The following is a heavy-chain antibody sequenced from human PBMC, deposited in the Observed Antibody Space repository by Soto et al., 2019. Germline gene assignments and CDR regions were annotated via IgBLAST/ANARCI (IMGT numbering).Heavy chain of an antibody. CDR2: ISAYNGNT. CDR1: CYTFTIYF. V-gene: IGHV1-18*01. Sequence: ASVNVSFKGSCYTFTIYFSIVLRQSPGQGLEWMGWISAYNGNTNYAQKLQGRVNMTTDTSTSTAYMELRSLRSDDTAVYYCERSKDSSGWFHWGQGTMVTVSS. CDR3: ERSKDSSGWFH. D-gene: IGHD6-19*01. J-gene: IGHJ4*02.